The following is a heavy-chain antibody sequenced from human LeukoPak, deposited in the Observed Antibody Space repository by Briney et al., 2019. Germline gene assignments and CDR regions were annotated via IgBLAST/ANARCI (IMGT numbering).Heavy chain of an antibody. Sequence: GGSLRLSCAASGFTFSSYSMNWARQAPGKGLEWVSAISGSGGSTYYADSVKGRFTISRDNSKNTLYLQMNSLRAEDTAVYYCARGMMKGAITMVRGARGWFYMDVWGKGTTVTISS. CDR1: GFTFSSYS. CDR3: ARGMMKGAITMVRGARGWFYMDV. CDR2: ISGSGGST. J-gene: IGHJ6*03. V-gene: IGHV3-23*01. D-gene: IGHD3-10*01.